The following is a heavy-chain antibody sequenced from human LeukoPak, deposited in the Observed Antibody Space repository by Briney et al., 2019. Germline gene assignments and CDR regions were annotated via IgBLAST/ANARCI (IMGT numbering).Heavy chain of an antibody. D-gene: IGHD5-18*01. CDR2: IWYDGSNK. J-gene: IGHJ4*02. CDR1: GFTFSSYG. V-gene: IGHV3-33*06. CDR3: AKDLRGYSYGYVY. Sequence: GGSLRLSCAASGFTFSSYGMHWVRQAPGKGLECVAVIWYDGSNKYYADSVKGRFTISRDNSKNTLYLQMNSLRAEDTAVYYCAKDLRGYSYGYVYWGQGTLVTVSS.